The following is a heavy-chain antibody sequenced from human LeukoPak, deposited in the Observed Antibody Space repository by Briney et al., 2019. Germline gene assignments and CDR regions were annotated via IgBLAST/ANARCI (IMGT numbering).Heavy chain of an antibody. V-gene: IGHV3-64*02. CDR2: ISSSGDNT. J-gene: IGHJ4*02. CDR3: ARSPRRDGYSFDY. D-gene: IGHD5-24*01. Sequence: GGSLRLSCVASGLTFSNYAMHWVRQTPGKGLEFVSAISSSGDNTYYADSVKGRFTISRDNSKNTLYLQLGSLRAEDTAVYYCARSPRRDGYSFDYWGQGTLVTVSS. CDR1: GLTFSNYA.